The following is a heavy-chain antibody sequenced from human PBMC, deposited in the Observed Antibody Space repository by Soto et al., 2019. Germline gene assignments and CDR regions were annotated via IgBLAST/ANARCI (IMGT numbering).Heavy chain of an antibody. D-gene: IGHD1-1*01. CDR3: ASQPTTYYYYGMDV. CDR2: IYYSGST. V-gene: IGHV4-39*01. CDR1: GGSISSSSYY. J-gene: IGHJ6*02. Sequence: PSETLSLTCTVSGGSISSSSYYWGWIRQPPGKGLEWIGSIYYSGSTYYNPSLKSRVTISVDTSKNQFSLKLSSVTAADTAVYYCASQPTTYYYYGMDVWGQGTTVTVSS.